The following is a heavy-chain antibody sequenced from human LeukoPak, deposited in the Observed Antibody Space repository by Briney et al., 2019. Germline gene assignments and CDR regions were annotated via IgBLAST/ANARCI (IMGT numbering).Heavy chain of an antibody. CDR2: ISNDGSKK. Sequence: GRSLRLSCAVSGFTFSSYGMHWVRQAPGKGLEWVAVISNDGSKKYYADSVKGRFTISRDNSKNTLYLQMNSPTAEDTAVYYCAKSRLPPSEWDGTMDVWGQGTTVTVSS. V-gene: IGHV3-30*18. CDR1: GFTFSSYG. CDR3: AKSRLPPSEWDGTMDV. D-gene: IGHD1-26*01. J-gene: IGHJ6*02.